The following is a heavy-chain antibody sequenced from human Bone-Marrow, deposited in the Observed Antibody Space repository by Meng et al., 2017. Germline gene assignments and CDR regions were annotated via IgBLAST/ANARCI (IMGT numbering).Heavy chain of an antibody. V-gene: IGHV4/OR15-8*02. CDR3: ASWIYSCGWQ. Sequence: QGQMGGSGPGLGKPSGTLSLTCVVSGGSISSIDWWSWVRQPPGKGLEWIGEIYHGGDTNYNPSLKSRVTIAIDKSKNQFSLKLSSVTAADTAVYYCASWIYSCGWQWGQGALVTVSS. J-gene: IGHJ4*02. CDR2: IYHGGDT. D-gene: IGHD6-19*01. CDR1: GGSISSIDW.